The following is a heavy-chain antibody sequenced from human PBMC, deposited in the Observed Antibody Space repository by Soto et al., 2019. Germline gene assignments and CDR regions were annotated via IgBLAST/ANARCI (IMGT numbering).Heavy chain of an antibody. CDR3: ARDGEVGAGDYFDY. D-gene: IGHD1-26*01. V-gene: IGHV3-48*02. CDR1: GFTFSSYS. Sequence: EVQLVESGGGLVQPGGSLRLSCAASGFTFSSYSMNWVRQAPGKGLEWVSFIISSGRTIYYADFVKGRFTISRDNAKNSLYLQMNSLRDEDTAVYYCARDGEVGAGDYFDYWGQGTLVTVSS. J-gene: IGHJ4*02. CDR2: IISSGRTI.